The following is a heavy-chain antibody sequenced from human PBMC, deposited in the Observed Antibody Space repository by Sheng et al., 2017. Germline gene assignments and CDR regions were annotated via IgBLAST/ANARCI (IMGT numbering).Heavy chain of an antibody. J-gene: IGHJ6*03. CDR1: GYTSISYG. Sequence: QVQLAQSEAEVKRPGASVKVSCEASGYTSISYGINWVRQAPGQGLELMGWISPYNGNTKYTQKFQGRVTMTIDKSTSTVYMELRSLRSDDTAVYYCAAGIGAHYQYYYMDVWGKGTTVIVS. CDR2: ISPYNGNT. D-gene: IGHD1-26*01. V-gene: IGHV1-18*04. CDR3: AAGIGAHYQYYYMDV.